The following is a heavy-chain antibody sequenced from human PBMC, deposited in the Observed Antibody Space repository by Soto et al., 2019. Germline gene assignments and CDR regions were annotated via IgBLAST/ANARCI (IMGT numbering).Heavy chain of an antibody. CDR2: IYYSGST. V-gene: IGHV4-59*01. J-gene: IGHJ5*02. D-gene: IGHD4-17*01. Sequence: PSETLSLTCTVSGGSISSYYWSWIRQPPGKGLEWIGYIYYSGSTNYNPSLKSRVTISVDTSKNQFSLKLSSVTAADTAVYYCARDAYDYGAPNWFDPWGQGTLVTVSS. CDR1: GGSISSYY. CDR3: ARDAYDYGAPNWFDP.